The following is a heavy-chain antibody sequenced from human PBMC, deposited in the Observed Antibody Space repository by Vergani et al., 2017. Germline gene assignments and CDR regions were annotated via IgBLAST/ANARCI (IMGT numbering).Heavy chain of an antibody. J-gene: IGHJ6*03. Sequence: EVQVEQSGAEVKRPGATVKISCKVSGYTFSDYYMQWVKQAPGKGLEWMGLVDPENGEIRYAEKFQGRVTITADTSRGTAYMEMSSLTSEDTAVYYCVRDRDVVGYPYFYYMDVWGRGTTVTVSS. V-gene: IGHV1-69-2*01. CDR3: VRDRDVVGYPYFYYMDV. CDR1: GYTFSDYY. CDR2: VDPENGEI. D-gene: IGHD5-18*01.